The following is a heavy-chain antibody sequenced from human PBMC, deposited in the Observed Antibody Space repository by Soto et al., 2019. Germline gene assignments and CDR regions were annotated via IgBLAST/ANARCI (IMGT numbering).Heavy chain of an antibody. CDR2: IIPLLDTT. J-gene: IGHJ5*02. D-gene: IGHD4-17*01. CDR1: GGTFSNDI. V-gene: IGHV1-69*08. Sequence: SVKVSRKTSGGTFSNDIITWVRQAPGQGLEWMGRIIPLLDTTNYAQKFQGRVTITADKSTGTAYTELNSLRSEDTAVYYCARGIKYGDYSRWFDPWGPGTLVTVSS. CDR3: ARGIKYGDYSRWFDP.